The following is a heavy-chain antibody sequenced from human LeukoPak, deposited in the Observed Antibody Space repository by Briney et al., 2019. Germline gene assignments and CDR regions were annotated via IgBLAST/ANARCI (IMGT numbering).Heavy chain of an antibody. CDR2: INHRGST. D-gene: IGHD4-11*01. CDR1: GGSFSGYF. J-gene: IGHJ4*02. CDR3: ARGRGTVARLIDY. Sequence: SETLSLTCAVYGGSFSGYFWTWIRQRPRRGLEWIGEINHRGSTNYNPSLQSRVSISIDTSKKQVSLRLNSVTASDAAFYYCARGRGTVARLIDYWGQGTLVTVSS. V-gene: IGHV4-34*01.